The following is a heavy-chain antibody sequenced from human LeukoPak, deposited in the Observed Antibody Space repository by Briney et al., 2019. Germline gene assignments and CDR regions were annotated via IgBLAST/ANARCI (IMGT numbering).Heavy chain of an antibody. D-gene: IGHD3-3*01. CDR3: ARESPLLEWLNAVDY. Sequence: GGSLRLSCAASGFTFSSYSMNWVRQAPGKGLEWVSSISSSSSYIYYADSVKGRFTISRDNAKNSLYLQMNSLRAEDTAVYYCARESPLLEWLNAVDYWGQGTLVTVSS. CDR1: GFTFSSYS. J-gene: IGHJ4*02. V-gene: IGHV3-21*01. CDR2: ISSSSSYI.